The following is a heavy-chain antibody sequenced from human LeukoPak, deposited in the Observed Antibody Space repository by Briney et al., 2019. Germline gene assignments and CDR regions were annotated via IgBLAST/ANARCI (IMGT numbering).Heavy chain of an antibody. V-gene: IGHV1-8*03. D-gene: IGHD2-2*01. CDR2: MNPNSGNT. Sequence: ASVKVSCKASGYTFTSYDINWVRQATGQGLEWMGWMNPNSGNTGYAQKFQGGVTITRNTSISTAYMELSSLRSEDTAVYYCARGEVCSSTSCYLSNWFDPWGQGTLVTVSS. CDR1: GYTFTSYD. J-gene: IGHJ5*02. CDR3: ARGEVCSSTSCYLSNWFDP.